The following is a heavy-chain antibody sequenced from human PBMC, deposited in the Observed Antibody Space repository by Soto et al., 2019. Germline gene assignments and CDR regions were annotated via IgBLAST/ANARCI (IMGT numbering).Heavy chain of an antibody. CDR1: GGSISSSSYY. V-gene: IGHV4-39*01. CDR2: IYYSGST. J-gene: IGHJ4*02. D-gene: IGHD2-2*03. CDR3: ARMDIVVVPAAPFYY. Sequence: QLQLQESGPGLVKPSETLSLTCTVSGGSISSSSYYWGWIRQPPGKGLAWIGSIYYSGSTYYNPSLKSRVTISVDTSKNQLSLELSSVTAADTAVYYCARMDIVVVPAAPFYYWGQGTLVTVSS.